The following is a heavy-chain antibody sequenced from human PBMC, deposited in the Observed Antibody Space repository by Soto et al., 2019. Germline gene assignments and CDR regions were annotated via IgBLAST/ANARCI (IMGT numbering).Heavy chain of an antibody. CDR3: AREIRRGAVDTNAFDI. V-gene: IGHV3-53*04. CDR1: GFTVSSNY. J-gene: IGHJ3*02. D-gene: IGHD5-18*01. Sequence: GESLKISCAASGFTVSSNYMSWVRQAPGKGLEWVSVIYSGGSTYYADSVKGRFTISRHNSKNTLYLQMNSLRAEDTAVYYCAREIRRGAVDTNAFDIWGQGTMVTVSS. CDR2: IYSGGST.